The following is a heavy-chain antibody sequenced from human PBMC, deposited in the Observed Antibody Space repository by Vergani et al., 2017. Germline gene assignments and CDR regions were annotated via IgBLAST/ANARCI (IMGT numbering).Heavy chain of an antibody. D-gene: IGHD4-17*01. V-gene: IGHV3-23*04. Sequence: VQLVESGGGVVQPGRSLRLSCAASGFTFSSYGMHWVRQAPGKGLEWVAAISGSGGSTYYADSVKGRFTISRDNSKNTLYLQMNSLRAEDTAVYYCAQKGTTVTTPFDYWGQGTLVTVSS. CDR3: AQKGTTVTTPFDY. CDR2: ISGSGGST. CDR1: GFTFSSYG. J-gene: IGHJ4*02.